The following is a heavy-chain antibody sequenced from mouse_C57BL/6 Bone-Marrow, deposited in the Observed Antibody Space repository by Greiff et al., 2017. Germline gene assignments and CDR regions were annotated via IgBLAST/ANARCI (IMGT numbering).Heavy chain of an antibody. Sequence: QVQLQQSGPELVKPGASVKISCKASGYAFSRSWMNWVKQRPGKGLEWIGRIYPGDGDTNYNGKFKGKATLTADKSSSTAYMQLSSLTSEDSAVYFCARDSNYLYYYAMDYWGQGTSVTVSS. D-gene: IGHD2-5*01. CDR2: IYPGDGDT. CDR3: ARDSNYLYYYAMDY. V-gene: IGHV1-82*01. J-gene: IGHJ4*01. CDR1: GYAFSRSW.